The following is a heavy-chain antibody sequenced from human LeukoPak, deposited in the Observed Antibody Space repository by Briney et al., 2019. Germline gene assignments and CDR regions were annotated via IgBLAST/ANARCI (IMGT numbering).Heavy chain of an antibody. CDR3: ARGYSSGWYAFDY. CDR2: TYYRSKWYN. CDR1: RGSVSSNSAA. Sequence: SQTLSLTCAISRGSVSSNSAAWNWIRQSPSRGLEWLGRTYYRSKWYNDYAVSVKSRITINPDTSKNQFSLQLNSVTPEDTAVSYCARGYSSGWYAFDYWGQGTLVTVSS. J-gene: IGHJ4*02. D-gene: IGHD6-19*01. V-gene: IGHV6-1*01.